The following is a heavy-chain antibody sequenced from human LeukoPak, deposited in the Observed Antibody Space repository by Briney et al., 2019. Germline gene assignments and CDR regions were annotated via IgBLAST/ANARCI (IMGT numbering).Heavy chain of an antibody. V-gene: IGHV1-18*01. CDR2: ISAYNGNT. CDR1: GYTFTSYA. CDR3: ARAPLNNWNDVVAFDI. D-gene: IGHD1-1*01. J-gene: IGHJ3*02. Sequence: GASVKVSCKASGYTFTSYAMHWVRQAPGQRLEWMGWISAYNGNTNYAQKLQGRVTMTTDTSTSTAYMELRSLRSDDTAVYYCARAPLNNWNDVVAFDIWGQGTMVTVSS.